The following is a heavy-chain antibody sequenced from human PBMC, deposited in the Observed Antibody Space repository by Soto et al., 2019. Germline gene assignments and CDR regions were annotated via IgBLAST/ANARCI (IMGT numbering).Heavy chain of an antibody. V-gene: IGHV1-8*01. Sequence: ASVKVSCKASGYTFTSYDINWVRQATGQGLEWMGWMNPNSGNTGYAQKFQGRVTMTRNTSISTAYMELSSLRSEDTAVNYCARDNVLYSSSRTAYGMNVWGQGTTVTVSS. D-gene: IGHD6-13*01. J-gene: IGHJ6*02. CDR2: MNPNSGNT. CDR1: GYTFTSYD. CDR3: ARDNVLYSSSRTAYGMNV.